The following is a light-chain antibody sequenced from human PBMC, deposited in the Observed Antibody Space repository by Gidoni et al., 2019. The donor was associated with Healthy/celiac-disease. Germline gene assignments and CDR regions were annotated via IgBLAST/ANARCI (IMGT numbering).Light chain of an antibody. V-gene: IGKV3-20*01. CDR3: QQYGSSPRR. J-gene: IGKJ1*01. CDR2: GAS. Sequence: EIVLTHSPGTLSLSPGERATLSCRASQSVSSSYLAWYQQKPGKAPRLLIYGASSRATGIPDRFSGSGSGTDFTLTISRLEPEDFAVYYCQQYGSSPRRFGKGTKVEIK. CDR1: QSVSSSY.